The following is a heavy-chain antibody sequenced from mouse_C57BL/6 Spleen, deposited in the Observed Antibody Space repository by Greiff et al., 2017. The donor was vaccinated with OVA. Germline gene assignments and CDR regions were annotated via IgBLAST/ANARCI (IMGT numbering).Heavy chain of an antibody. CDR2: IDPSDSYT. J-gene: IGHJ2*01. D-gene: IGHD2-3*01. Sequence: QVQLQQPGAELVKPGASVKLSCKASGYTFTSYWMQWVKQRPGQGLEWIGEIDPSDSYTNYNQKFKGKATLTADKSSSTAYMQLSSLTSEDSAVYFCARSDGYYCFDYWGQGTTLTVSS. CDR1: GYTFTSYW. V-gene: IGHV1-50*01. CDR3: ARSDGYYCFDY.